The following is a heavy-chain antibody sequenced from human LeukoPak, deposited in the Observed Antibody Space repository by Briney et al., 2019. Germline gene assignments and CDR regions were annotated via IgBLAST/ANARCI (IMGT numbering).Heavy chain of an antibody. V-gene: IGHV3-15*01. CDR2: IKSKTDGGTT. Sequence: GGSLRLSCAASGFTFSNAWMSWVRQAPGKGLEWVGRIKSKTDGGTTDYAAPVKGRFTISRDDSKNTLYLQMNSLKAEDTAVYYCTTDEVVVVAATHLFDYWGQGTLVTVSS. J-gene: IGHJ4*02. CDR3: TTDEVVVVAATHLFDY. D-gene: IGHD2-15*01. CDR1: GFTFSNAW.